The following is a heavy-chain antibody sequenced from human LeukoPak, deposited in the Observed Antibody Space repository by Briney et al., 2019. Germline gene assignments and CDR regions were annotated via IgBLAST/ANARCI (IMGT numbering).Heavy chain of an antibody. CDR1: GFTFSDYS. CDR2: IGISSGNT. J-gene: IGHJ4*02. CDR3: ARDHNYAFDN. Sequence: GGSLRLSCAASGFTFSDYSMNWVGEAPGEGRGWISWIGISSGNTKYAASVKGRFTIYGDNAKKSLYLQMNSLRVEDTAVYYCARDHNYAFDNWGQGTLVTVSS. V-gene: IGHV3-48*04. D-gene: IGHD1-1*01.